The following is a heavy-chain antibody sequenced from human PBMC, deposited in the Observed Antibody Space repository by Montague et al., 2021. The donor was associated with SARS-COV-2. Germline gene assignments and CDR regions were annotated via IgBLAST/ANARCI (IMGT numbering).Heavy chain of an antibody. CDR3: APPVGASYRFDY. CDR2: ISGSGST. Sequence: SLRLSCAVSGFTISSYAMSWVRQPPGKGLEWVSAISGSGSTYYADSVKGRFTISRDNSKNTLYLQVNSLRAEDTAVYYCAPPVGASYRFDYWGQGTLVTVSS. D-gene: IGHD1-26*01. V-gene: IGHV3-23*01. CDR1: GFTISSYA. J-gene: IGHJ4*02.